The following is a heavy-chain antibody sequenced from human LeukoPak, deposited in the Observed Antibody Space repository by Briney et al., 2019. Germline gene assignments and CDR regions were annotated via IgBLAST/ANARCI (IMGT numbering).Heavy chain of an antibody. D-gene: IGHD5-24*01. CDR3: AKDPIPGGDGYNPLDY. J-gene: IGHJ4*02. CDR2: ISWNSGSI. Sequence: PGRSLRLSCAASGFTFDDYAMPWVRQAPGKGLEWVSGISWNSGSIGYADSVKGRFTISRDNAKNSLYLQMSSLRAEDTALYYCAKDPIPGGDGYNPLDYWGQGTLVTVSS. V-gene: IGHV3-9*01. CDR1: GFTFDDYA.